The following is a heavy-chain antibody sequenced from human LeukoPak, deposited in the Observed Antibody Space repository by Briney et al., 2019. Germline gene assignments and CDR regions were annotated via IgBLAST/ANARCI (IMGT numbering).Heavy chain of an antibody. CDR2: IGGSGGTT. V-gene: IGHV3-23*01. J-gene: IGHJ4*02. CDR3: AKGDCASTTCYARFEN. CDR1: GFTFSSYA. D-gene: IGHD2-2*01. Sequence: GSLRLSCAASGFTFSSYAMGWVRQAPGKGMGWVSSIGGSGGTTFYADSVKGRFTISRANSKNTLFLQMSSMRAEDTAVYYCAKGDCASTTCYARFENWGKETLVTASS.